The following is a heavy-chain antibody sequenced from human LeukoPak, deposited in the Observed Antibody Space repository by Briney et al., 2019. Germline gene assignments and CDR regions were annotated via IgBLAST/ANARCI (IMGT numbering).Heavy chain of an antibody. CDR1: GYTFIGYY. D-gene: IGHD3-9*01. CDR3: ARGPNYDILTGYYNGPTDY. V-gene: IGHV1-2*02. CDR2: INPNSGGT. Sequence: ASVKVSCKASGYTFIGYYMHWVRQAPGQGLEWMGWINPNSGGTNYAQKFQGRVTMTRDTSISTAYMELSRLRSDDTAVYYCARGPNYDILTGYYNGPTDYWGQGTLVTVSS. J-gene: IGHJ4*02.